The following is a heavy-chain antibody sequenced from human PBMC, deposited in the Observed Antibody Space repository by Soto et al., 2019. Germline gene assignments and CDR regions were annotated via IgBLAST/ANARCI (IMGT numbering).Heavy chain of an antibody. V-gene: IGHV4-59*01. J-gene: IGHJ5*02. CDR2: IYDSGIT. CDR1: EGSRSGYG. Sequence: SETMCVRCSVAEGSRSGYGWSRIRQPPGKGLEWIGYIYDSGITNYNPSLKSRVTMSADTSKNQISLQLSYVSAADTAVYYCASGRAWLDPWGQGTLVTVSS. CDR3: ASGRAWLDP.